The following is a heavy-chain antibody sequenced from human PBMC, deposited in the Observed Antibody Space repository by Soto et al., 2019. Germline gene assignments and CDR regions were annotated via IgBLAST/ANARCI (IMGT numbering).Heavy chain of an antibody. V-gene: IGHV4-59*01. CDR1: GGSISSYY. D-gene: IGHD3-3*01. Sequence: QVQLQESGPGLVKPSETLSLTCTVSGGSISSYYWSWIRQPPGKGLEWIGYIYYSGSTNYNPSLKRRVTISADTSKNQFSLKLSSVTAADTAVYYCARDKEPRFLEWARPFGAGFDPWGQGTLVTVSS. J-gene: IGHJ5*02. CDR3: ARDKEPRFLEWARPFGAGFDP. CDR2: IYYSGST.